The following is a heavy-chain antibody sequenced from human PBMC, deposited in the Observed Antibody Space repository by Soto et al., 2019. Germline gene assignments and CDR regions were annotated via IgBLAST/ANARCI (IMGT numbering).Heavy chain of an antibody. CDR1: GFTFSDAW. V-gene: IGHV3-15*01. J-gene: IGHJ6*02. CDR2: IKSKTDGGTT. CDR3: TTRSIRDYYYGMDV. Sequence: GGSLRLSCAASGFTFSDAWMSWVSQAPGKGMEWVGRIKSKTDGGTTDYAAPVKGRFTISRDDSKNTLYLQMNSLKTEDTAVYYCTTRSIRDYYYGMDVWGQGTTVTVSS.